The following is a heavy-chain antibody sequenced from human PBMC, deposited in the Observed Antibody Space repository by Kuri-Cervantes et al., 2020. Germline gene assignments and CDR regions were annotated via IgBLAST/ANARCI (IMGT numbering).Heavy chain of an antibody. CDR1: GGTFSSYA. V-gene: IGHV1-69*13. CDR2: IIPIFGTA. CDR3: ARDGGDDSMVQGVIFPYYYMDV. Sequence: SVKVSCKASGGTFSSYAISWVRQAPGQGLEWMGGIIPIFGTANYAQKFQGRVTITADESTSTAYMELSSLRSEDTAVYYCARDGGDDSMVQGVIFPYYYMDVWGKGTTVTVSS. J-gene: IGHJ6*03. D-gene: IGHD3-10*01.